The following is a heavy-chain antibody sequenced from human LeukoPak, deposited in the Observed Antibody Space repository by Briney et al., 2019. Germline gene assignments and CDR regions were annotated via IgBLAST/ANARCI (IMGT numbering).Heavy chain of an antibody. CDR1: GFTFSSYS. CDR3: ARIGSGWYGGH. V-gene: IGHV3-21*01. Sequence: PGGSLRLSCAASGFTFSSYSMNWVRQAPGKGLEWVSSISSSSSYIYYADSVKGRFTISRNNAKNSLYLQMNSLRAEDTAVYYCARIGSGWYGGHWGQGTLVTVSS. J-gene: IGHJ4*02. CDR2: ISSSSSYI. D-gene: IGHD6-19*01.